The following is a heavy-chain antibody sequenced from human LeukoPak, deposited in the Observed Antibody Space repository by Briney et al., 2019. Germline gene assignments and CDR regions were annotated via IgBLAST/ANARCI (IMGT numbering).Heavy chain of an antibody. Sequence: ASVKVSCKASGYTFTSYGISWVRQAPGQGLEWMGWISAYSGNTNYAQKLQRRVTMTTDTSTSTAYMELRSLRSDDTAVYYCARDDGSGTQLDYWGQGTLVTVSS. J-gene: IGHJ4*02. CDR2: ISAYSGNT. CDR1: GYTFTSYG. D-gene: IGHD3-10*01. CDR3: ARDDGSGTQLDY. V-gene: IGHV1-18*04.